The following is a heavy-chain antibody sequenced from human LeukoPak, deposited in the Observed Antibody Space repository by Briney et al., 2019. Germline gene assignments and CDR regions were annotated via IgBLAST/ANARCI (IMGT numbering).Heavy chain of an antibody. CDR2: ISYDGSNK. CDR3: AKPPWDYYDSSGYYFDY. J-gene: IGHJ4*02. Sequence: PGGSLRLSCAAPRFTFSSYGMHWVCQAPGKGLEWVAVISYDGSNKYYADSVKGRFTISRDNSKNTLYLQMNSLRAEDTAVYYCAKPPWDYYDSSGYYFDYWGQGTQVTVSS. V-gene: IGHV3-30*18. CDR1: RFTFSSYG. D-gene: IGHD3-22*01.